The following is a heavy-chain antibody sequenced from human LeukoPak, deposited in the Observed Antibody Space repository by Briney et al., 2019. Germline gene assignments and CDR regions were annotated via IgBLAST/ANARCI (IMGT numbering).Heavy chain of an antibody. V-gene: IGHV1-18*01. CDR2: ISAYNGNT. CDR3: ARKAYYYDSSGLIGDDY. J-gene: IGHJ4*02. Sequence: GASVKVSCKASGYTFTSYGISWVRQAPGQGLEWMGWISAYNGNTNYAQKLQGRVTMTTDTSTSTAYMELRSLRSDDTAVYYCARKAYYYDSSGLIGDDYWGQGTLVTVSS. CDR1: GYTFTSYG. D-gene: IGHD3-22*01.